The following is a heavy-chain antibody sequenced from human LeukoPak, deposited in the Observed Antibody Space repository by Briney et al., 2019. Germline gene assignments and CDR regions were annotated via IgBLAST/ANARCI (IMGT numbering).Heavy chain of an antibody. V-gene: IGHV3-23*01. Sequence: HPGGSLRLSCAASGFTFSNYWMSWVRQAPGKGLEWVSGFTSGGNTHYSDSVKGRFTISRDNSKNTLYLRMNSLRADDTAVYYCARTDRTGALGRFRMRSDAFDIWGQGTVVTVSS. D-gene: IGHD3-3*01. CDR1: GFTFSNYW. CDR3: ARTDRTGALGRFRMRSDAFDI. J-gene: IGHJ3*02. CDR2: FTSGGNT.